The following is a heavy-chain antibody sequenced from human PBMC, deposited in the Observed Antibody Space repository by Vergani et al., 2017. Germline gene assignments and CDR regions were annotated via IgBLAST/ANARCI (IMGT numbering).Heavy chain of an antibody. Sequence: EVQLLQSGAAVKKPGESLKISCKASGYRFSDYWIGWVRQMPGKGLEWMGIILPGDSNPRYNPSIQDRVTISADKSISTAYLQWSSLKASDTAIYYCARRAYSYDVFDFWGQGTQVTVSS. CDR1: GYRFSDYW. J-gene: IGHJ4*02. D-gene: IGHD5-18*01. CDR2: ILPGDSNP. V-gene: IGHV5-51*01. CDR3: ARRAYSYDVFDF.